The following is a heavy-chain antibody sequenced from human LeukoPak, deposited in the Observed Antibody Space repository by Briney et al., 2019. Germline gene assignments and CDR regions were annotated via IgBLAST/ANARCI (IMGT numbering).Heavy chain of an antibody. Sequence: GGSLRLSCAASGFNFSNCWMNWVRQAPGKGLEWVATIKADGSGIYYVDSVKGRFTISRDNANNSLYLQMHSLRADDTAIYYCAGVPGSSWTFAYWGQGTLVTVSS. D-gene: IGHD6-13*01. CDR1: GFNFSNCW. CDR2: IKADGSGI. V-gene: IGHV3-7*03. CDR3: AGVPGSSWTFAY. J-gene: IGHJ4*02.